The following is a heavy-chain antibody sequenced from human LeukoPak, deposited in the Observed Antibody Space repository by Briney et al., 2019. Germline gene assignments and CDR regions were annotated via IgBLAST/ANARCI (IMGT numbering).Heavy chain of an antibody. CDR1: GFTFSSCA. V-gene: IGHV3-23*01. J-gene: IGHJ4*02. D-gene: IGHD3-16*02. Sequence: GGSLRLSCAASGFTFSSCAMSWVRQAPGQGPEWVSGISGHSDSTYHADSVKGRFTISRDNSKNTLYLQMNSLRAEDTAVYYCAGYVWGTYRYTNYWGQGTLVTVSS. CDR3: AGYVWGTYRYTNY. CDR2: ISGHSDST.